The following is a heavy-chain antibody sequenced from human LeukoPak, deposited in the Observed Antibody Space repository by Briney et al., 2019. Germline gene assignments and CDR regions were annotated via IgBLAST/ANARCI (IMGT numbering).Heavy chain of an antibody. Sequence: GGSLRLSCADSGFTVSSNYMRWVRQAPGKGLEWVSSISSSSSYIYYADSVKGRFTISRDNAKNSLYLQMNSLRAEDTAVYYCARVGVDYYGSGSYFDYWGQGTLVTVSS. CDR1: GFTVSSNY. CDR2: ISSSSSYI. J-gene: IGHJ4*02. D-gene: IGHD3-10*01. CDR3: ARVGVDYYGSGSYFDY. V-gene: IGHV3-21*01.